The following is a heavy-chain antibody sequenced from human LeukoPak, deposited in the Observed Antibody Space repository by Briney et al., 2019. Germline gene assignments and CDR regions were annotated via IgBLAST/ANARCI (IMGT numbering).Heavy chain of an antibody. D-gene: IGHD3-22*01. CDR2: IWYDGSKK. V-gene: IGHV3-33*08. CDR3: ARGNYESSGTLDY. Sequence: GGSLRLSCAASGFTFSSYAMSWVRQAPGKGLEWVAVIWYDGSKKYYADSVKGRFTISRDNSKNTLYLQVNSLRGEDTAAYYCARGNYESSGTLDYWGQGTLVTVSS. J-gene: IGHJ4*02. CDR1: GFTFSSYA.